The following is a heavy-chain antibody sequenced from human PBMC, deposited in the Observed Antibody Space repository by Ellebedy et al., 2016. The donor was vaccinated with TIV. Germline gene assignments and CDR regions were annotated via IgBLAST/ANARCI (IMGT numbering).Heavy chain of an antibody. CDR2: IYPGDSDT. CDR3: ARVYYGDYGLFDY. Sequence: KVSCXGSGYSFTSYWIGWVRQMPGKGLEWMGIIYPGDSDTRYSPSFQGQVTISADKSISTAYLQWSSLKASDTAMYYCARVYYGDYGLFDYWGQGTLVTVSS. CDR1: GYSFTSYW. V-gene: IGHV5-51*01. D-gene: IGHD4-17*01. J-gene: IGHJ4*02.